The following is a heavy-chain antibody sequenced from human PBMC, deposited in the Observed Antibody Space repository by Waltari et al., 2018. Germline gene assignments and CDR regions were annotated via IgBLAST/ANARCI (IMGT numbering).Heavy chain of an antibody. D-gene: IGHD1-26*01. V-gene: IGHV4-59*01. Sequence: QVQLQESGPGLVKPSETLSLTCPVSGGSISSYYWSWIRQPPGKGLEWLGYIYYSGSTNYNPTLKSRVTISVDTCKNQFSLKRSSVTGADTAVYYWARDGGNRGSRWFDPWGQGTLVTVSS. J-gene: IGHJ5*02. CDR2: IYYSGST. CDR1: GGSISSYY. CDR3: ARDGGNRGSRWFDP.